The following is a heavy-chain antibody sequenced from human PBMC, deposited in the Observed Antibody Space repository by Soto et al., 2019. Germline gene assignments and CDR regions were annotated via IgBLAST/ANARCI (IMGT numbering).Heavy chain of an antibody. Sequence: QVQLVQSGAEVKKPGSSVKVSCKASGGTFNNYAFSWVRQAPGQGLEGLGGIMPIFGRPDYAQKFRDRVTITADESTTTAHMELSSLSSEDTAVYYCATWLKEAGIGGNYY. CDR1: GGTFNNYA. V-gene: IGHV1-69*12. CDR3: ATWLKEAGIGGNYY. CDR2: IMPIFGRP. D-gene: IGHD6-19*01. J-gene: IGHJ6*01.